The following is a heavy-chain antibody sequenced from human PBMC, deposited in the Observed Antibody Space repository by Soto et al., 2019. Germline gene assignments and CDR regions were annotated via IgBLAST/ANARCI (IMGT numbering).Heavy chain of an antibody. Sequence: PGGSLRLSCAASGFTFSSYAMSWVRQAPGKGLEWVSAISGSGGSTYYADSVKGRFTISRDNSKNTLYLQMNRLRAEDTAVYYCAKDWVAQHHHYYMDCWGKGTTVNVAS. CDR2: ISGSGGST. V-gene: IGHV3-23*01. CDR1: GFTFSSYA. D-gene: IGHD6-13*01. J-gene: IGHJ6*03. CDR3: AKDWVAQHHHYYMDC.